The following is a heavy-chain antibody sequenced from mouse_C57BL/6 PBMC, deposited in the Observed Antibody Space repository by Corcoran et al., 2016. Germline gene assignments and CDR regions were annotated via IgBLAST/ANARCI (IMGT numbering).Heavy chain of an antibody. CDR3: ARWGYGSSADY. CDR1: GYAFSSYW. J-gene: IGHJ2*01. D-gene: IGHD1-1*01. CDR2: IYPGDGDT. V-gene: IGHV1-80*01. Sequence: QVQLQQSGAELVKPGASVKISCKASGYAFSSYWMNWVKQRPGKGLEWIGQIYPGDGDTNYNGKFKGKATLTAEKSSSTAYMQLSSLTSEDSVVYFCARWGYGSSADYWVQGTTLTGSS.